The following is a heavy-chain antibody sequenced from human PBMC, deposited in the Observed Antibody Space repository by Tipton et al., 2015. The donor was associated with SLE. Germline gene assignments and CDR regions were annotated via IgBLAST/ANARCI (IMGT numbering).Heavy chain of an antibody. CDR2: IHTNGST. J-gene: IGHJ6*02. V-gene: IGHV4-61*09. CDR1: GGSISSGSYY. CDR3: VHRGHGVGV. D-gene: IGHD3-3*01. Sequence: LRLSCAVSGGSISSGSYYWSGYRQPAGKGLEWIGHIHTNGSTNYNPSLKSRVTISVDTSKNQFSLRLSSVTAADTAVYYCVHRGHGVGVWGQGTTVTVSS.